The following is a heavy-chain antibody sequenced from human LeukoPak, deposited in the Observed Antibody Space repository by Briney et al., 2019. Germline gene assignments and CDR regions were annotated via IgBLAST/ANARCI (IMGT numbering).Heavy chain of an antibody. CDR3: ARVGREQLAIYYYYMDV. J-gene: IGHJ6*03. CDR2: IYHSGST. V-gene: IGHV4-30-2*01. D-gene: IGHD6-6*01. CDR1: GGSISSGGYY. Sequence: PSQTLSLTCTVSGGSISSGGYYWSWIRQPPGKGLEWIGHIYHSGSTYYNPSLKSRVTISVDRSKNQFSLKLSSVTAADTAVYYCARVGREQLAIYYYYMDVWGKGTTVTVS.